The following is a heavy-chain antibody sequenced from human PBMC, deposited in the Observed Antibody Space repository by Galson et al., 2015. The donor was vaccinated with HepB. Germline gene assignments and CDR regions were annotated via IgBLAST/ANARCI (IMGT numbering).Heavy chain of an antibody. V-gene: IGHV4-30-2*01. CDR2: IPHGGST. CDR3: ARRFTNWDAFDI. Sequence: TLSLTCAVSGGSINGGGSSWSWIRQPVGKGLEWIGCIPHGGSTSYNPSLWSRVTISVDRSENQFSLKLRSITAADTAVYYCARRFTNWDAFDIWGQGTMVTVS. CDR1: GGSINGGGSS. D-gene: IGHD1-1*01. J-gene: IGHJ3*02.